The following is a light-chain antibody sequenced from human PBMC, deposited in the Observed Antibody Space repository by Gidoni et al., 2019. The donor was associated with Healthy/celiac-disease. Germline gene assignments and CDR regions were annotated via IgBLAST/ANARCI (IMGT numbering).Light chain of an antibody. CDR1: KLGDKY. Sequence: SYELTQPPSVSVSPGQTASINCSGDKLGDKYACWYQQKPGQSPVLVIYQDTKRPSGIPERFSGSNSGNTATLTISGTQAMDEADYYCQAWDSRTAVFGGGTKLTVL. V-gene: IGLV3-1*01. J-gene: IGLJ2*01. CDR3: QAWDSRTAV. CDR2: QDT.